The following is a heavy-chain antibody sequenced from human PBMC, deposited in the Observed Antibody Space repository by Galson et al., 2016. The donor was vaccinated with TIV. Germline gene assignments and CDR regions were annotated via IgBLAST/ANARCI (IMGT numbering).Heavy chain of an antibody. D-gene: IGHD3-22*01. CDR3: TKVPSSGFSYYYGLDV. Sequence: SLRLSCAASGFTFSIFAMTWVRQAPGIGLEWVSAISGGGGSTYYADSVKGRFTISRDNSKNTLFLQMNSLRAEDTAAYYCTKVPSSGFSYYYGLDVWGQGTTVTVSS. J-gene: IGHJ6*02. CDR2: ISGGGGST. V-gene: IGHV3-23*01. CDR1: GFTFSIFA.